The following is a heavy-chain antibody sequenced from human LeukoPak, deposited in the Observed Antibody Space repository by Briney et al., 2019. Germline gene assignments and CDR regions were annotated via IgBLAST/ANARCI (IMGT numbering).Heavy chain of an antibody. CDR1: GFSFNSYP. CDR2: ISNDGNNK. J-gene: IGHJ5*02. V-gene: IGHV3-30*04. CDR3: AKDYRAAASPSPSWFDP. D-gene: IGHD6-13*01. Sequence: GRSLRLSCAASGFSFNSYPMHWVRQAPGKGLEWVAVISNDGNNKYYADSVKGRFTISRDNSKNTLYLQMNSLRAEDTAVYYCAKDYRAAASPSPSWFDPWGQGTLVTVSS.